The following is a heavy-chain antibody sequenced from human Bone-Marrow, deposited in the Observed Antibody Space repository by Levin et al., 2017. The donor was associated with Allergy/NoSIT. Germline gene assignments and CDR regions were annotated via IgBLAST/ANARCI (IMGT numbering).Heavy chain of an antibody. J-gene: IGHJ4*02. V-gene: IGHV3-9*01. CDR2: IAWNSNSV. Sequence: GGSLRLSCAASGFTFDDYAMHWVRQAPGKGLEWVSGIAWNSNSVNYADSVKGRFTISRDNAKNSLYLQMNSLRADDTALFYCVKDTSPNKEGATGEFDYWGQGILVTVSS. D-gene: IGHD7-27*01. CDR3: VKDTSPNKEGATGEFDY. CDR1: GFTFDDYA.